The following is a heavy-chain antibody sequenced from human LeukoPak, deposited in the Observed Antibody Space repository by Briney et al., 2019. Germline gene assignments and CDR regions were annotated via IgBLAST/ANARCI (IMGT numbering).Heavy chain of an antibody. CDR1: GYTFTSYD. J-gene: IGHJ6*02. Sequence: ASVKVSCKASGYTFTSYDINWVRQATGQELEWMGWMNPNSGNTGYAQKFQGRVTMTRNTSISTAYMELSSLRSEDTAVYYCARADCSSTSCYDYYYYGMDVWGQGTTVTVSS. D-gene: IGHD2-2*01. V-gene: IGHV1-8*01. CDR3: ARADCSSTSCYDYYYYGMDV. CDR2: MNPNSGNT.